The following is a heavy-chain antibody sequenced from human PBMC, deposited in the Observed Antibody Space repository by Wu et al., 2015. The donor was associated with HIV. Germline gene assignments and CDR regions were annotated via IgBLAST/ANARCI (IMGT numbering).Heavy chain of an antibody. D-gene: IGHD3-16*01. J-gene: IGHJ3*02. CDR2: IIPIFGTA. V-gene: IGHV1-69*05. CDR3: ARRPAFGAFDI. CDR1: GGTFSSYV. Sequence: QVQLVQSGAEVKKPGSSVKVSCKASGGTFSSYVISWVRQAPGQGLEWMGGIIPIFGTANYAQKFQGRVTITTDESTSTAYMELSSLRSEDTAVYYCARRPAFGAFDIWGQGTMVTVSS.